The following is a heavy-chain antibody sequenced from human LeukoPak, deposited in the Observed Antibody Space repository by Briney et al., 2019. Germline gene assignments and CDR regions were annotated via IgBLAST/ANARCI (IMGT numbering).Heavy chain of an antibody. J-gene: IGHJ4*02. V-gene: IGHV3-7*01. CDR1: GFTFSSYW. D-gene: IGHD2-2*01. Sequence: GGSLRLSCAASGFTFSSYWMSWVRQAPGKGLEWVANIKQDGSEKYYVDSVKGRFTISRDNAKNSLYLQMNSLRAEDTAVYYCARDTVVPAAIPYYFDYWGQGTLVTVSS. CDR3: ARDTVVPAAIPYYFDY. CDR2: IKQDGSEK.